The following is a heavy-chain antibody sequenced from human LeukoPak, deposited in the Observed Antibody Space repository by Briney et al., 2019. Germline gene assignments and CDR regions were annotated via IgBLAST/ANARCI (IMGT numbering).Heavy chain of an antibody. CDR3: AKDGGRGYSYGYYYYYGMDV. CDR2: ISGSGGST. CDR1: GFTFSSYA. V-gene: IGHV3-23*01. D-gene: IGHD5-18*01. J-gene: IGHJ6*02. Sequence: GGSLRLSCAASGFTFSSYAMSWVRQAPGKGLEWVSAISGSGGSTYYADSVKGRFTISRDNSKNTLYLQMNSLRAEDTAVYYCAKDGGRGYSYGYYYYYGMDVWGQGTTVTVSS.